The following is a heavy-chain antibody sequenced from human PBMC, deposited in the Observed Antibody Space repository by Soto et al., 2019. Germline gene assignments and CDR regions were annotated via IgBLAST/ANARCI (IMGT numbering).Heavy chain of an antibody. D-gene: IGHD1-1*01. CDR2: ISANNGNT. Sequence: QVQLVQSGAEVKKPGASVKVSCKASGYTFTSYGLSWVRQAPGQGLEWMGWISANNGNTNYAQTLQGRGTMTTDTCTSTAYLELRSLGSADTAVYYFAGDRWSNALAYWGQGTLVTVSS. J-gene: IGHJ4*02. CDR1: GYTFTSYG. V-gene: IGHV1-18*01. CDR3: AGDRWSNALAY.